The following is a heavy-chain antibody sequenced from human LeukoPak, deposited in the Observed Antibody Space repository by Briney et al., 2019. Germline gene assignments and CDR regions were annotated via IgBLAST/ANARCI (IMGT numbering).Heavy chain of an antibody. CDR2: LYSAGNT. CDR1: GFTVSSNY. CDR3: ARAREYLAIDY. D-gene: IGHD2/OR15-2a*01. V-gene: IGHV3-66*02. J-gene: IGHJ4*02. Sequence: PGGSLRLSCAASGFTVSSNYMNWVRQAPGKGLEWVSVLYSAGNTFYADSVKGRFTISRDNFKNTLYLQMNSLRPEDTAVYYCARAREYLAIDYWGQGTLVTVSS.